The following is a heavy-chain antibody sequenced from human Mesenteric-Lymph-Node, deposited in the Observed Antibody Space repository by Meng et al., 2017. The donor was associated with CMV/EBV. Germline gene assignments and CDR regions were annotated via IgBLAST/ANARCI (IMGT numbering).Heavy chain of an antibody. J-gene: IGHJ4*02. CDR3: SSSSWSLYLFDS. CDR1: GGSISKRDYS. CDR2: MRFCGST. V-gene: IGHV4-31*03. Sequence: TDSGGSISKRDYSCDWIRQHPRKGLEWIVYMRFCGSTYYYPSLKCRITLSVVTSKTQFSLKMSSVTAAETAVYYCSSSSWSLYLFDSGGQRTLVTVSS. D-gene: IGHD6-13*01.